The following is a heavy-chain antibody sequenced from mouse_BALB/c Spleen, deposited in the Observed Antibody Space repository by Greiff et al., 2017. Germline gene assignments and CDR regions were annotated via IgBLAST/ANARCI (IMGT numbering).Heavy chain of an antibody. V-gene: IGHV5-4*02. D-gene: IGHD4-1*01. CDR3: AREELGRFAY. Sequence: EVNLVESGGGLVKPGGSLKLSCAASGFTFSDYYMYWVRQTPEKRLEWVATISDGGSYTYYPDSVKGRFTISRDNAKNNLYLQMSSLKSEDTAMYYCAREELGRFAYWGQGTLVTVSA. CDR2: ISDGGSYT. J-gene: IGHJ3*01. CDR1: GFTFSDYY.